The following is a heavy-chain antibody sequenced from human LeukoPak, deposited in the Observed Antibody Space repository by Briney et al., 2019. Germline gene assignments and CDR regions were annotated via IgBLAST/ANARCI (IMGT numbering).Heavy chain of an antibody. CDR1: GFSFISYG. V-gene: IGHV1-18*01. CDR2: VGGYAGDR. CDR3: ARDLWNFYDSSGYYRDFDY. Sequence: GASVRVSCKASGFSFISYGFSWVRQAPGQGLEWMGWVGGYAGDRHYAQQFQGRVTITTDTSTSTAYMELRSLRSDDTAVYYCARDLWNFYDSSGYYRDFDYWGQGTLVTVSS. J-gene: IGHJ4*02. D-gene: IGHD3-22*01.